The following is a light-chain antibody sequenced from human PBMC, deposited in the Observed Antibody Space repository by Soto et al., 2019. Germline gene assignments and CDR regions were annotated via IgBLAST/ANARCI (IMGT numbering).Light chain of an antibody. J-gene: IGKJ2*01. CDR1: QSVTSY. Sequence: EIVLTQSPATLYLSPGERATPSCRASQSVTSYLAWYQQKPGQAPRLLISDTSNTATGIPARFSGSGSGTDFTLTISSLEPEDFVVYYCQRRSNWAPTFGQGTKLEIK. CDR2: DTS. CDR3: QRRSNWAPT. V-gene: IGKV3-11*01.